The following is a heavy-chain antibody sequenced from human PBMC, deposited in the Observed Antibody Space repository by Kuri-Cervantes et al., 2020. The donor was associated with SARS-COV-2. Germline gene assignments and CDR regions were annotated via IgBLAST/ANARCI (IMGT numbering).Heavy chain of an antibody. D-gene: IGHD3-3*01. J-gene: IGHJ4*02. V-gene: IGHV4-39*01. CDR2: IYYTGST. CDR3: ARRWFDFWSGYYIFDY. CDR1: GASISSSSYY. Sequence: SETLSLTCTVSGASISSSSYYWDWNRQPPGKGLEWIGSIYYTGSTYYNPSLKSRVTISVDTSKNQFSLNLTSVTAADTAVYYCARRWFDFWSGYYIFDYWGQGTLVTVSS.